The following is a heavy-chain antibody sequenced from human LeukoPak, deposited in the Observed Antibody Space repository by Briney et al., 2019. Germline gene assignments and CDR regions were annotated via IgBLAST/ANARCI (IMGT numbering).Heavy chain of an antibody. V-gene: IGHV3-43*02. CDR3: ARESETSGWYDY. CDR2: ISGDGGST. J-gene: IGHJ4*02. D-gene: IGHD6-19*01. CDR1: GFIFDNYA. Sequence: GGSLRLSCAAPGFIFDNYAIHWARKAPGKGLEWVSLISGDGGSTFYADSVRGRFTISRDNTRKSLSLQMSSLRSEDTALYYCARESETSGWYDYWGQGTLVTVSS.